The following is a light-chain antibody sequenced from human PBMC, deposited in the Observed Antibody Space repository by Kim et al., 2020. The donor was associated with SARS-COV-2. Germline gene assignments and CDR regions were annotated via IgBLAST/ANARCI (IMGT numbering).Light chain of an antibody. V-gene: IGLV3-1*01. J-gene: IGLJ1*01. CDR1: KLGDKY. CDR3: QAWDSSTYV. Sequence: SYELTQPPSVSVSPGQTASITCSGDKLGDKYACWYQQKPGQSPVLVIYQDNKRPSGIPERFSGYNSGNTATLTISGTQAMDEADYYCQAWDSSTYVFGTGTKVTVL. CDR2: QDN.